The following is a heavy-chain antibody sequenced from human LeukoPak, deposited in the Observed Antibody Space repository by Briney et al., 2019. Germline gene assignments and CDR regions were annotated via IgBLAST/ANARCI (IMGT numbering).Heavy chain of an antibody. CDR1: GGSISSYY. CDR2: IYTSGIYTSDST. V-gene: IGHV4-4*07. D-gene: IGHD3-3*01. J-gene: IGHJ4*02. Sequence: PSETLSLTCTVSGGSISSYYWSWIRQPAGKGLEWIGRIYTSGIYTSDSTNYNPSLKSRVTMSVDTSKNQFSLKLSSVTAADTAVYYCARGGRDFWSAYYGFWGQGTLVTVSS. CDR3: ARGGRDFWSAYYGF.